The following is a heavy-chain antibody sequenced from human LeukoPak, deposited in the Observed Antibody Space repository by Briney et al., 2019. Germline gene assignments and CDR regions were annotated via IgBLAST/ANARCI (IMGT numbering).Heavy chain of an antibody. CDR2: INHSRST. V-gene: IGHV4-34*01. J-gene: IGHJ4*02. D-gene: IGHD6-13*01. Sequence: SETLSLTCAVYGGSFSDYYWSWIRQPPGKGLEWIGEINHSRSTNYNPSLKSRVTISVDTSKNQFSLKLSSVTAADTAVYYCARVGSSSWYRYFDYWGQGTLVTVSS. CDR3: ARVGSSSWYRYFDY. CDR1: GGSFSDYY.